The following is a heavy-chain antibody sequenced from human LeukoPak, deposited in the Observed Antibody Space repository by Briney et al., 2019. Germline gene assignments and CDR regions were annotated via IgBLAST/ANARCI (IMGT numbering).Heavy chain of an antibody. CDR3: ASERSIGYVSSIFDY. D-gene: IGHD3-22*01. Sequence: SETLSLTCTDSGGSIISSFWSWIRQPPRKGLEWIGYIYYKGVINHNPSLQCRATLSFPTSKNQFRLKLSSVTAADTAVYYCASERSIGYVSSIFDYWGQGTLVAVSS. J-gene: IGHJ4*02. CDR1: GGSIISSF. V-gene: IGHV4-59*08. CDR2: IYYKGVI.